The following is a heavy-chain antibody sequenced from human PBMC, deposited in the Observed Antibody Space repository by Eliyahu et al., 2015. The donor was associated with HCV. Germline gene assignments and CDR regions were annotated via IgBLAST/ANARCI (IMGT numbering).Heavy chain of an antibody. CDR1: GFTSSNYW. J-gene: IGHJ4*02. CDR2: IHSDGSST. CDR3: ARGSSGWWGALDY. D-gene: IGHD6-19*01. Sequence: EVQLVESGGGLVQXGGSLRLSCAASGFTSSNYWMHWVRQAPGKGLVWVSRIHSDGSSTSYADSVKGRFTISRDSAKNTLYLQMNSLRAEDTAVYYCARGSSGWWGALDYWGQGTLVTVSS. V-gene: IGHV3-74*01.